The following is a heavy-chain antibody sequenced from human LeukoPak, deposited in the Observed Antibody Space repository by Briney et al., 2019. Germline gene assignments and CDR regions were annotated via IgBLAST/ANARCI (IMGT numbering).Heavy chain of an antibody. D-gene: IGHD3-22*01. Sequence: SETLSLTCIVSGDSPASGYYGGWIRQAPGKGLEWIGSIYQSGTTYYNPSLKSRATISKDTSKNQFSLRLTSVTDADTALYYCARGRRGYRTALDSWGQGTLVTVSS. V-gene: IGHV4-38-2*02. CDR2: IYQSGTT. J-gene: IGHJ4*02. CDR3: ARGRRGYRTALDS. CDR1: GDSPASGYY.